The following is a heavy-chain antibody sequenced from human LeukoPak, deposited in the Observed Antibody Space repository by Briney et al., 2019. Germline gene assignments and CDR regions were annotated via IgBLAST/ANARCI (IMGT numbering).Heavy chain of an antibody. J-gene: IGHJ4*02. CDR1: GGSFSGFY. D-gene: IGHD2-15*01. CDR3: ATDPLLDY. Sequence: PSETLSLTCAVSGGSFSGFYWSWIRQPPGKGLEWIGEINHSGYTNYHPSLKSRVAMSVDTSKKQFSLKLSSVTAADTAVYYCATDPLLDYWGQGTLVTVSS. V-gene: IGHV4-34*01. CDR2: INHSGYT.